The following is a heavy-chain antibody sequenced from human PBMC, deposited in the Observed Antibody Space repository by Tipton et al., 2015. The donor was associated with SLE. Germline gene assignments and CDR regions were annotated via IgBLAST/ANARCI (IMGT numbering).Heavy chain of an antibody. CDR1: GGSFSSGGYY. D-gene: IGHD6-6*01. V-gene: IGHV4-31*11. CDR2: IYYSGST. J-gene: IGHJ4*02. Sequence: TLSLTCAVYGGSFSSGGYYWSWIRQHPGKGLEWIGYIYYSGSTHYNPSLKSRVTISVDTSKNQFSLKLSSVTAADTAVYYCASYSSSYFDYWGQGTLVTVSS. CDR3: ASYSSSYFDY.